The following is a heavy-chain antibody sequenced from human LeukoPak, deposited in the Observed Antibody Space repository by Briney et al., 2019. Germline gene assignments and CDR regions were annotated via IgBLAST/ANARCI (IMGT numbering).Heavy chain of an antibody. Sequence: GGSLRLSCAASGFTVSSNYMSWVRQAPGKGLEWVSVIYSGGSTYYADSVKGRFTISRDNSKNTLYLQMNSLRAEDTAVYYCAREDYVWGSYRSSGSDWGQGALVTVSS. CDR3: AREDYVWGSYRSSGSD. CDR1: GFTVSSNY. D-gene: IGHD3-16*02. J-gene: IGHJ4*02. CDR2: IYSGGST. V-gene: IGHV3-66*01.